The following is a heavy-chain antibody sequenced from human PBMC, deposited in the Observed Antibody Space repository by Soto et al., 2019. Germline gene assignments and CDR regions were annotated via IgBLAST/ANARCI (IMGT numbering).Heavy chain of an antibody. CDR2: IWYDGSNK. CDR1: GFTFSSYG. D-gene: IGHD2-2*01. CDR3: ARDGDIVVVPAANGNTPYGMDV. Sequence: GGSLRLSCAASGFTFSSYGMHWVRQAPGKGLEWVAVIWYDGSNKYYADSVKGRFTISRDNSKNTLYLQMNSLRAEDTAVYYCARDGDIVVVPAANGNTPYGMDVWGQGTTVTVSS. V-gene: IGHV3-33*01. J-gene: IGHJ6*02.